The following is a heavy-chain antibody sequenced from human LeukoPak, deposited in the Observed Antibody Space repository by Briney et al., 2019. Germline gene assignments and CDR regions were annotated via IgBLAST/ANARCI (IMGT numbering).Heavy chain of an antibody. CDR2: VRRDVGAT. V-gene: IGHV3-23*01. CDR3: ARDDTSGYFRFDS. CDR1: GFTFSIYA. J-gene: IGHJ4*02. D-gene: IGHD3-22*01. Sequence: PGRSLTLSCAAAGFTFSIYAMNWVRHAPGEWLEWVSTVRRDVGATYDADSVNGRFTNSRDNSKNTLYLQMNSLRVDDTALYYCARDDTSGYFRFDSWGQGTLVTVSS.